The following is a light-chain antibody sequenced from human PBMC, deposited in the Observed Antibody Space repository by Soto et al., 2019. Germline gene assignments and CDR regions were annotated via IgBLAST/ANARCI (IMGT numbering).Light chain of an antibody. Sequence: DIHLTQSPSTLSAFVGDRVTISCRARQSISGRLAWYQQKPGKAPKLLIYAASSLQSGVPSRFSGSGSGTDFTLTISSLQPEDFATYYCQQSYSTPYTFGQGTKLEIK. CDR1: QSISGR. J-gene: IGKJ2*01. V-gene: IGKV1-39*01. CDR2: AAS. CDR3: QQSYSTPYT.